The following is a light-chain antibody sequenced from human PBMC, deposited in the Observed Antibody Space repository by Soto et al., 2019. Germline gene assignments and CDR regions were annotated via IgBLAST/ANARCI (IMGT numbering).Light chain of an antibody. V-gene: IGLV1-40*01. J-gene: IGLJ2*01. CDR1: SSNIGAPYD. Sequence: QSVLTQPPSVSGAPGQRVTISCTGSSSNIGAPYDVHWYQQLPGTAPKLLIYGNNNRPSGVPDRSSGSKSGTSASLAITGLQAEDEADYYCQSFDSSLRGGVFGGGTKLTVL. CDR2: GNN. CDR3: QSFDSSLRGGV.